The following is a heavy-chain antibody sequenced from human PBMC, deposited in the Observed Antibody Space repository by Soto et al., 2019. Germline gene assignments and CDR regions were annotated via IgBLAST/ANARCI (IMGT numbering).Heavy chain of an antibody. CDR3: ARRTQLVGAPFDP. Sequence: SETRSLTCTLSGHSISSSNFCWGWLLHPPVNGLEWIGNTYYIESPYYSPSLKSRVTISVDTSKNQFSLKLTSVTATDTAVYYCARRTQLVGAPFDPWGQGILVTVSS. V-gene: IGHV4-39*01. CDR1: GHSISSSNFC. D-gene: IGHD1-26*01. CDR2: TYYIESP. J-gene: IGHJ5*02.